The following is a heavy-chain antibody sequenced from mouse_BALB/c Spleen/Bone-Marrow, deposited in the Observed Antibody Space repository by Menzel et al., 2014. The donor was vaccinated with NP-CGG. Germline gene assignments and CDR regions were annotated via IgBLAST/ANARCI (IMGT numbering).Heavy chain of an antibody. J-gene: IGHJ3*01. D-gene: IGHD2-1*01. CDR3: ARGGNYAWFAY. Sequence: EVKVEESGGGLVQPGGSRKLSCAASGFTFSSFGMHWVRQAPGKGLEWVAYISSGSSTIYYADTVKGRFTISRDNPKNTLFLQMTSLRSEDTAMYYCARGGNYAWFAYWGQGTLVTVSA. CDR2: ISSGSSTI. V-gene: IGHV5-17*02. CDR1: GFTFSSFG.